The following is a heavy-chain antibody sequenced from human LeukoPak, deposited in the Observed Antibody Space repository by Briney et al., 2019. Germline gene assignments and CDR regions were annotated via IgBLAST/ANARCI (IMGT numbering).Heavy chain of an antibody. CDR2: IYYTGSS. J-gene: IGHJ4*02. CDR1: AGSISSYY. Sequence: SETLSLTCSVSAGSISSYYWSWIRQPPGKGLEWIGYIYYTGSSNYNPSLKSRVTISLDMSKNQFSLKLSSVTAADTAVYYCVGVSGSYSSGDYWGQGTPATVSS. D-gene: IGHD3-10*01. V-gene: IGHV4-59*01. CDR3: VGVSGSYSSGDY.